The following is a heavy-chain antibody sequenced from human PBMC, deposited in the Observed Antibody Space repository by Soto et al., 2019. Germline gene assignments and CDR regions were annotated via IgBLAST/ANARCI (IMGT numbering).Heavy chain of an antibody. J-gene: IGHJ5*02. Sequence: SETLSLTCAVYGGSFGHYYWTWIRQPPGKGLEWIGEINGRGSTHPTPSLKSRVTIPLATSQIHTSKNPFSLKLRSVPAAHTAVHYCARRLRRDGYPFRPVRRGPDWFDPWGQATLVTVS. D-gene: IGHD3-10*01. CDR1: GGSFGHYY. CDR2: INGRGST. CDR3: ARRLRRDGYPFRPVRRGPDWFDP. V-gene: IGHV4-34*01.